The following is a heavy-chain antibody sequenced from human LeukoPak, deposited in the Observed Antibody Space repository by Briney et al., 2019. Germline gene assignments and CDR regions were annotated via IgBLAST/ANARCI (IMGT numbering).Heavy chain of an antibody. CDR2: IYSGGST. CDR3: GRVTIRDGYSDAFDI. V-gene: IGHV3-66*01. CDR1: GLTVSSNY. Sequence: HSGGSLRLSCAASGLTVSSNYMSWVRQAPGKGLEWVSVIYSGGSTYYADSVKGRFTISRDNSKNTLYLQMNSLRAEDTAVYYCGRVTIRDGYSDAFDIWGQGTMVTVSS. J-gene: IGHJ3*02. D-gene: IGHD5-24*01.